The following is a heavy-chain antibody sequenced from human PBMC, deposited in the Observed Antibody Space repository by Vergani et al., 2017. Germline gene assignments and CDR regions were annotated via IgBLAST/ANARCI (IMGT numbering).Heavy chain of an antibody. CDR2: IYHSGST. CDR1: GGSISSSNW. Sequence: QVQLQESGPGLVKPSGTLSLTCAVSGGSISSSNWWSWVRQPPGKGLEWIGEIYHSGSTNYNPSLKSRVTITVDKSKNQFSMKLSSVTAADTAVYYCARVLRGGSGSYYFDYWGQGTLVTVSS. J-gene: IGHJ4*02. D-gene: IGHD3-10*01. V-gene: IGHV4-4*02. CDR3: ARVLRGGSGSYYFDY.